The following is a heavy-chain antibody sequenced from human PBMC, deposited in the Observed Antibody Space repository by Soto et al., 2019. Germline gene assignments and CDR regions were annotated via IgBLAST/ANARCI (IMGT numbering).Heavy chain of an antibody. CDR2: INHSGST. CDR3: ARGPPYPTYYYYGMDV. V-gene: IGHV4-34*01. CDR1: GGSFSGYY. J-gene: IGHJ6*02. D-gene: IGHD2-21*01. Sequence: QVQLQQWGAGLLKPSETLSLTCAVYGGSFSGYYWSWIRQPPGKGLEWIGEINHSGSTNYNPSLKSRVTISVDTSKNQFSLKLSSVTAADTAVYYCARGPPYPTYYYYGMDVWGQGTTVTVSS.